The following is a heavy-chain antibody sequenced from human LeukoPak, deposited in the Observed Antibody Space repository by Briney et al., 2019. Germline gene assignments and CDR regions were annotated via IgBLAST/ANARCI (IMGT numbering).Heavy chain of an antibody. V-gene: IGHV1-18*01. D-gene: IGHD3-3*01. CDR2: ISAYNGNT. J-gene: IGHJ4*02. CDR1: GYTFTRYG. Sequence: ASVKVSCKASGYTFTRYGISWVRQAPGQGLEWMGWISAYNGNTNYAQKLQGRVTMTTDTSTSTAYMELRSLRSDDTAVYYCARDKVKSSDFWSGYPHGDYWGQGTLVTVSS. CDR3: ARDKVKSSDFWSGYPHGDY.